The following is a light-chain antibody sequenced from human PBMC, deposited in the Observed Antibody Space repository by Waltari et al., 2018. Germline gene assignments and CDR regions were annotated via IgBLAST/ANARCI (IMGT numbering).Light chain of an antibody. CDR1: TGAVTSSHY. CDR2: DTS. CDR3: LLHYSGPRV. J-gene: IGLJ2*01. Sequence: AVVTQEPSVTVSPGGTVTLTAGSSTGAVTSSHYPYWFQQKPGQAPRTLVYDTSNKPSWTPARFSGSVVGGKAALTLSGAQPEDEAEYYCLLHYSGPRVFGGGTKVTVL. V-gene: IGLV7-46*01.